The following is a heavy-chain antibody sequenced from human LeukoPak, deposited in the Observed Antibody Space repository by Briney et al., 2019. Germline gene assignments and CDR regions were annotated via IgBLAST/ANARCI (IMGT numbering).Heavy chain of an antibody. Sequence: GGSLRLSCAASGLTVTNNYWHWVRQPPGKGPEWISLLYSNGDPKYADPVKGGCSFSRDNSKNTLYLQMSGLRAEESAVYYCTYGDYPLTYWGQGTLVSVSS. J-gene: IGHJ4*02. CDR1: GLTVTNNY. D-gene: IGHD4-17*01. CDR3: TYGDYPLTY. CDR2: LYSNGDP. V-gene: IGHV3-66*01.